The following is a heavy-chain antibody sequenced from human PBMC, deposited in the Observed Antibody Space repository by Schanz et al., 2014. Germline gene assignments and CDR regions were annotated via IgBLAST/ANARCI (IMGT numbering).Heavy chain of an antibody. CDR1: GGSISSGGYS. J-gene: IGHJ6*02. Sequence: QVQLQESGPGLVKPSQTLSLTCAVSGGSISSGGYSWSWIRQPPGKGLEWIGYIFFRGSTYYNPSLKSRVTISIDPSKNQSPLRPTSVTAADTAVYYCYGMDVWGQGTTVTVSS. V-gene: IGHV4-30-4*07. CDR3: YGMDV. CDR2: IFFRGST.